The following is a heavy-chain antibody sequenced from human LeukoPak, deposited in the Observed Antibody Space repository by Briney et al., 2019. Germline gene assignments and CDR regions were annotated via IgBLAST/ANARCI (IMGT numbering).Heavy chain of an antibody. CDR2: IYTSGST. V-gene: IGHV4-4*07. J-gene: IGHJ3*02. Sequence: PSETLSLTCAVYGGSFSGYYWSWIRQPAGKGLEWIGRIYTSGSTNYNASLKSRVTISADMSKNQFSLNLSSVTAADTAVYYCARERAGEGALDIWGQGSLVTVSS. D-gene: IGHD3-10*01. CDR1: GGSFSGYY. CDR3: ARERAGEGALDI.